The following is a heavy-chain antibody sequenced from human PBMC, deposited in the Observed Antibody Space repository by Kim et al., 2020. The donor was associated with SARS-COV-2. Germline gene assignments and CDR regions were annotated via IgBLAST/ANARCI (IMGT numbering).Heavy chain of an antibody. Sequence: SETLSLTCAVYGGSFSGYYWSWIRQPPGKGLEWIGEINHSGSTNYNPSLKSRVTISVDTSKNPFSLKLSSVTAADTAVYYCARGRYGAITIFGVVPGHYYMDVWGKVTTVTVSS. J-gene: IGHJ6*03. CDR1: GGSFSGYY. CDR3: ARGRYGAITIFGVVPGHYYMDV. D-gene: IGHD3-3*01. CDR2: INHSGST. V-gene: IGHV4-34*01.